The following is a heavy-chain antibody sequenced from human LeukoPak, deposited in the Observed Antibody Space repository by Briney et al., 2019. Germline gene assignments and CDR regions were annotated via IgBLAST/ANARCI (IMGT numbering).Heavy chain of an antibody. Sequence: SETLSLTCAVYGGSFSGYYWSWIRQPPGKGLEWIGEINHSGSTNYNPSLKSRVTISVDTSKNQFSLKLSSVTAADTAVYYCASGSGYDRTKLDYWGQGTLVTVSS. CDR2: INHSGST. CDR3: ASGSGYDRTKLDY. V-gene: IGHV4-34*01. CDR1: GGSFSGYY. D-gene: IGHD5-12*01. J-gene: IGHJ4*02.